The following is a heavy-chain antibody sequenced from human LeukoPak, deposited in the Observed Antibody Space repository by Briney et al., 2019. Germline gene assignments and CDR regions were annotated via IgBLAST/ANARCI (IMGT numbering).Heavy chain of an antibody. CDR2: IYYTGST. J-gene: IGHJ6*03. Sequence: SETLSLTCTVSGGSISTYYWSWIRQPPGKGLEWIGYIYYTGSTSYNPSLKSRVTMSLDASKNQFSLELNSVTPADTAVYYCARETSQKGAHHMDVWGKGTTVTISS. V-gene: IGHV4-59*01. CDR3: ARETSQKGAHHMDV. D-gene: IGHD3-16*01. CDR1: GGSISTYY.